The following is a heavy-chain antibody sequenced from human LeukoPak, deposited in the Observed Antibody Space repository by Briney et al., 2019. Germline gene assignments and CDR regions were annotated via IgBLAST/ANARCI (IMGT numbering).Heavy chain of an antibody. CDR2: IVVGSGNT. J-gene: IGHJ4*02. D-gene: IGHD3-16*01. CDR1: GFTFTSSA. Sequence: SVKVSCKASGFTFTSSAVQWVRQARGQRLEWIGWIVVGSGNTNYAQKLQGRVTMTTDTSTSTAYMELRSLRSDDTAVYYCASSSGGSSDYWGQGTLVTVSS. V-gene: IGHV1-58*01. CDR3: ASSSGGSSDY.